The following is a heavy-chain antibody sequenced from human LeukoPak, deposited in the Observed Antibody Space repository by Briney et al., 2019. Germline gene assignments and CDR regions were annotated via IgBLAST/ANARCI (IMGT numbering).Heavy chain of an antibody. Sequence: PSETLSLTCTVSGYSISSGYYWGWIRQPPGKGLEWIGSIYHSGSTYYNPSLKSRVTISVDTSKNQFSLKLSSVTAADTAVYYCARVTDTASFGAYYYYYMDVWGKGTTVTISS. V-gene: IGHV4-38-2*02. CDR2: IYHSGST. CDR1: GYSISSGYY. J-gene: IGHJ6*03. D-gene: IGHD5-18*01. CDR3: ARVTDTASFGAYYYYYMDV.